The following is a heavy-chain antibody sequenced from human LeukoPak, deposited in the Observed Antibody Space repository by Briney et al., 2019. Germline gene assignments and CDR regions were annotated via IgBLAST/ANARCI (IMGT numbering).Heavy chain of an antibody. CDR3: ARETHIVVVTAAPHAFDI. V-gene: IGHV4-61*01. CDR2: IYYSGST. CDR1: GGSFSSGSYY. Sequence: SETLSLTCTVSGGSFSSGSYYWSWIRQPPGKGLEWIGYIYYSGSTNYNPSLKSRVTISVDTSKNQFSLKLSSVTAADTAVYYCARETHIVVVTAAPHAFDIWGQGTMVTVSS. J-gene: IGHJ3*02. D-gene: IGHD2-21*02.